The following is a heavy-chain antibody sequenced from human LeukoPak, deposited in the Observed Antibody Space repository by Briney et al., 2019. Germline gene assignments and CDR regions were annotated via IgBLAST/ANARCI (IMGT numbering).Heavy chain of an antibody. CDR2: IYHSGST. J-gene: IGHJ3*02. V-gene: IGHV4-39*07. Sequence: PSETLSLTCTVSGGSISSSSYYWGWIRQPPGKGLEWIGSIYHSGSTYYNPSLKSRVTISVDTSKNQFSLKLSSVTAADTAVYYCARDGAFVVVAATPRLANDAFDIWGQGTMVTVSS. CDR1: GGSISSSSYY. CDR3: ARDGAFVVVAATPRLANDAFDI. D-gene: IGHD2-15*01.